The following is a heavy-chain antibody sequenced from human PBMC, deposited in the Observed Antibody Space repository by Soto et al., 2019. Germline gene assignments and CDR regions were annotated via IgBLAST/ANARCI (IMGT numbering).Heavy chain of an antibody. CDR3: ARGSREPAPYYYNGIAV. Sequence: GGSLRLSCAASGFTFSSYAMSWVRQAPGKGLEWVSAISGSGGSTYYADSVKGRFTISRDNSQNTLYLQMNSLRAEDTAVYYRARGSREPAPYYYNGIAVWGHGTRVTVSS. CDR1: GFTFSSYA. D-gene: IGHD1-26*01. V-gene: IGHV3-23*01. J-gene: IGHJ6*02. CDR2: ISGSGGST.